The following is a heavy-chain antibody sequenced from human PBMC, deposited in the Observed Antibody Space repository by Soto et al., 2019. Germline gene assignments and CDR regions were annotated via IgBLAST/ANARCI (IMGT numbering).Heavy chain of an antibody. Sequence: PGGSLRLSCAASGFTFSNYGMHWVRQAPGKGLEWVAVISYEGSNTYYADSVKGRFTISRDNSKNTLFLEMNSLRTEDTAVYYCAKDLAARGPHYFDYWGQGTLVTVSS. CDR2: ISYEGSNT. V-gene: IGHV3-30*18. CDR1: GFTFSNYG. J-gene: IGHJ4*02. D-gene: IGHD6-6*01. CDR3: AKDLAARGPHYFDY.